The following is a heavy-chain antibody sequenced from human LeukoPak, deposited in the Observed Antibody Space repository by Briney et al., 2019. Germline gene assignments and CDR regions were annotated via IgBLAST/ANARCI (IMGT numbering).Heavy chain of an antibody. CDR3: AGGVRYSSGYFDY. Sequence: PGRSLRLSCTASGFTFNNYGMHWVRQAPGKGLEWVAVIWYDGSNKYYADSVKGRFTISRDNSKNTLYLQMNSLRAEDTAVYYCAGGVRYSSGYFDYWGQGTLVTVSS. CDR1: GFTFNNYG. V-gene: IGHV3-33*01. CDR2: IWYDGSNK. J-gene: IGHJ4*02. D-gene: IGHD6-19*01.